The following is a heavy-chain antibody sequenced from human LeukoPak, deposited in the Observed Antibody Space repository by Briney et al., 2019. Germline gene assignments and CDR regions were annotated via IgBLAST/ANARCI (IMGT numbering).Heavy chain of an antibody. CDR1: GFTFNNYN. CDR3: ARTTVTTGRTNWFDP. Sequence: GGSLRLSCATSGFTFNNYNMNWVRQAPGRALEWVSSITSSGTYIFYADSVKGRFTISRDNAKNSLYLQMNSLRAEDTAVYYCARTTVTTGRTNWFDPWGQGTLVTVSS. CDR2: ITSSGTYI. V-gene: IGHV3-21*01. J-gene: IGHJ5*02. D-gene: IGHD4-17*01.